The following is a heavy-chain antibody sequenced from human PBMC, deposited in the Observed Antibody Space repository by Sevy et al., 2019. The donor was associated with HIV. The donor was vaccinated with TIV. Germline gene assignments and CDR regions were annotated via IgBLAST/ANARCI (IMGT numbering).Heavy chain of an antibody. V-gene: IGHV3-53*01. D-gene: IGHD3-3*01. CDR3: AREGDFWRGDMDV. CDR2: IYSGGST. Sequence: GGSLRLSCAASEFTVSSNYMSWVRQAPGKGLEWVSVIYSGGSTYYADSVKGRFTISRDNSKNTLYLQMNSLRAEDTAVYYCAREGDFWRGDMDVWGKGTTVTVSS. CDR1: EFTVSSNY. J-gene: IGHJ6*03.